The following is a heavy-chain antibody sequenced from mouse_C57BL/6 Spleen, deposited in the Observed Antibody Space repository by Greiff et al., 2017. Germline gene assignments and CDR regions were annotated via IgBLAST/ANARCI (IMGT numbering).Heavy chain of an antibody. V-gene: IGHV1-81*01. CDR3: ARSYYYGSSYYAMDY. J-gene: IGHJ4*01. D-gene: IGHD1-1*01. CDR2: IYPRSGNT. CDR1: GYTFTSYG. Sequence: QVQLQQSGAELARPGASVKLSCKASGYTFTSYGISWVKQRTGQGLEWIGEIYPRSGNTYYNEKFKGKATLTADKSSSTAYMQLRSLTSEDSAVXFCARSYYYGSSYYAMDYGGQGTSDTVSS.